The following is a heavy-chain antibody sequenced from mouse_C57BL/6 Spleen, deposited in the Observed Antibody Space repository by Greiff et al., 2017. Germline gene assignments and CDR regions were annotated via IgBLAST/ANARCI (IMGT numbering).Heavy chain of an antibody. J-gene: IGHJ4*01. Sequence: EVQLQQSGPELVKPGASVKMSCKASGYTFTDYNMHWVKQSPGKSLEWIGYINPNNGGTSYNQKFKGKATLTVNKSSSTAYMELRSLTSKESADYYCAKDMGHYYAMGYWGQGTSVTVSS. CDR3: AKDMGHYYAMGY. CDR1: GYTFTDYN. V-gene: IGHV1-22*01. D-gene: IGHD1-1*02. CDR2: INPNNGGT.